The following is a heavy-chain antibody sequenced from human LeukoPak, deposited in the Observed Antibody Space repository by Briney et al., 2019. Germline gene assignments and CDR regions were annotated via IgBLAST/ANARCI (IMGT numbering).Heavy chain of an antibody. CDR2: INPNSGGT. V-gene: IGHV1-2*02. CDR1: GYTFTGYY. D-gene: IGHD1-26*01. Sequence: ASVKVSCKASGYTFTGYYMHWVRQAPGQGLEWMGWINPNSGGTNYAQKFQGRVTMTRDTSISTAYMELSRLRSDDTAVYYCARISGSYYFAAFDIWGQGTMVTVSS. J-gene: IGHJ3*02. CDR3: ARISGSYYFAAFDI.